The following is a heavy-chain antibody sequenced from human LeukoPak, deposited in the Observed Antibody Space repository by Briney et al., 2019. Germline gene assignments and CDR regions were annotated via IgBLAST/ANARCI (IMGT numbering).Heavy chain of an antibody. CDR3: AGYDILDAFDI. J-gene: IGHJ3*02. D-gene: IGHD3-9*01. CDR2: IYTSGST. V-gene: IGHV4-61*02. Sequence: SQTLSLTCTVSGGSISSGSYYWSWIRQPAGKGLEWIGRIYTSGSTNYNPSLKSRVTITVDTSKNQFSLKLSSVTAADTAVYYCAGYDILDAFDIWGQGTMVTVSS. CDR1: GGSISSGSYY.